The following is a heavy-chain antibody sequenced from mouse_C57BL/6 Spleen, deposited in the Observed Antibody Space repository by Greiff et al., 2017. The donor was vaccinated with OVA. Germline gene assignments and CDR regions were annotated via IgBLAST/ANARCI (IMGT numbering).Heavy chain of an antibody. D-gene: IGHD1-1*01. Sequence: VQLQQSGAELARPGASVKLSCKASGYTFTSYGISWVKQRTGQGLEWIGEIYPRSGNIYYNEKFKGKATLTADKSSSTAYMELLSLTSEDSAVYFCAREDGSDYAMDYWGQGTSVTVSS. J-gene: IGHJ4*01. CDR2: IYPRSGNI. V-gene: IGHV1-81*01. CDR1: GYTFTSYG. CDR3: AREDGSDYAMDY.